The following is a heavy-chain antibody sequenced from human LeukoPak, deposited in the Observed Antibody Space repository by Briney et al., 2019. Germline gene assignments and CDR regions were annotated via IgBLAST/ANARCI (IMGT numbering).Heavy chain of an antibody. CDR2: INHGGST. V-gene: IGHV4-34*01. Sequence: PSETLSLTCGVYGGSVSGYYWNWIRQPPGKGLEWIGEINHGGSTNYNPSLKSRVTISLDTSKSQFSLNLSSVTAADTAVYYCARGSFYYDNRGPGDFWGQGTLVTVSS. CDR3: ARGSFYYDNRGPGDF. D-gene: IGHD3-22*01. CDR1: GGSVSGYY. J-gene: IGHJ4*02.